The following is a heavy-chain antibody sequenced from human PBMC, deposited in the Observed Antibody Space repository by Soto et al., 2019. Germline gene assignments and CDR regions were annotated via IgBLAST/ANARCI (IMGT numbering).Heavy chain of an antibody. CDR1: GGSISSSSYY. Sequence: SETLSLTCTVSGGSISSSSYYWGWIRQPPGKGLEWIGSIYYSGSTYYNPSLKSRVTISVDTSKNQFSLKLSSVTAADTALYYFARHVGDYDLLDYYGMDVWGQGTTVTVS. D-gene: IGHD3-3*01. V-gene: IGHV4-39*01. CDR2: IYYSGST. CDR3: ARHVGDYDLLDYYGMDV. J-gene: IGHJ6*02.